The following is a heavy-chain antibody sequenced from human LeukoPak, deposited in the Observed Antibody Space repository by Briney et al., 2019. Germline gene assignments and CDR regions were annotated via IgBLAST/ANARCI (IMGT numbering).Heavy chain of an antibody. V-gene: IGHV3-9*01. Sequence: GGSLRLSCAASGFTFDDYAMQWVRQAPGKGLEWVSGITWNSGNIGYVDSVKGRFSISRDNAKNSLFLQMNSLRAEDTAFYYCAKGTYSSGWYYFDYWGQGTLVTVSS. CDR3: AKGTYSSGWYYFDY. CDR1: GFTFDDYA. J-gene: IGHJ4*02. CDR2: ITWNSGNI. D-gene: IGHD6-19*01.